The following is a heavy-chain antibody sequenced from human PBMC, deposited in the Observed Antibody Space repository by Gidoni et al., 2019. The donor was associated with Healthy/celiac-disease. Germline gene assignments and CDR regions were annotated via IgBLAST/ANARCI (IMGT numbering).Heavy chain of an antibody. CDR3: AKDLGTYYYDSSGYYNRDY. Sequence: EVQLLESGGGLVQPGGSLRLSCAASGFTFSAYAMSWVRQAPGKGLEWVSAISGSGGSTYYADSVKGRFTISRDNSKNTLYLQMNSLRAEDTAVYYCAKDLGTYYYDSSGYYNRDYWGQGTLVTVSS. CDR2: ISGSGGST. D-gene: IGHD3-22*01. V-gene: IGHV3-23*01. J-gene: IGHJ4*02. CDR1: GFTFSAYA.